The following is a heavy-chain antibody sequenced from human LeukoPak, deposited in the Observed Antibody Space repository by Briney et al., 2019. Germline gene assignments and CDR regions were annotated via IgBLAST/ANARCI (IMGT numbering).Heavy chain of an antibody. D-gene: IGHD3-22*01. Sequence: GGSLRLSCAASGFAFSSYNMNWVRQALGKGLEWISYIGSSGSPTHYADSVGGRFTISRDNAKNSLYLQMNSLRDEDTAVYFCARRPYSDTSGRLSDVWGQGTTVTVSS. CDR1: GFAFSSYN. CDR2: IGSSGSPT. CDR3: ARRPYSDTSGRLSDV. V-gene: IGHV3-48*02. J-gene: IGHJ6*02.